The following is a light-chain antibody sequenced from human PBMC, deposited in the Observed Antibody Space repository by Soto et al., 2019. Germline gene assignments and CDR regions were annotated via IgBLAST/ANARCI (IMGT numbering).Light chain of an antibody. CDR1: QSISSW. J-gene: IGKJ5*01. CDR2: DVS. CDR3: HSRA. Sequence: IQLTQSPSTLSASVGDRVTITCRARQSISSWLAWYQQKPGKAHKLLIFDVSSLESGVPSRFSGSGSGTEFTLTIRSLQTDDFATYYCHSRAFGQGTRLEI. V-gene: IGKV1-5*01.